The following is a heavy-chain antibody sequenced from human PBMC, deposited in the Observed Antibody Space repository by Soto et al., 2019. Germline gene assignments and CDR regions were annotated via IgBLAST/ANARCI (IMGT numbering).Heavy chain of an antibody. CDR3: AKYQWNPGAFDP. D-gene: IGHD6-19*01. V-gene: IGHV4-34*01. Sequence: QVQLQQWGAGLLKPSETLSLTCAVYGGSLSDYYWNWLRQPPGKGLEWIGEINHRGTASYNPSLKSRVDISVDTALSQFSLKLRSVTAADTAIYYCAKYQWNPGAFDPWGPGTQLTVSS. CDR2: INHRGTA. CDR1: GGSLSDYY. J-gene: IGHJ5*02.